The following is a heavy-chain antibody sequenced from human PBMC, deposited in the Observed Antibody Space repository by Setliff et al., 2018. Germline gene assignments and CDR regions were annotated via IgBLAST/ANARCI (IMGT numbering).Heavy chain of an antibody. V-gene: IGHV3-7*03. CDR3: AREIWNMYDNSWSGYSDL. CDR2: IRQDATNK. CDR1: GFSISNYW. D-gene: IGHD3-3*01. J-gene: IGHJ5*02. Sequence: PGESLRLSCVASGFSISNYWMAWVRQAPGKGLEWVADIRQDATNKYYVDSVEGRFTISRDYSRNPLFLEMNSLRVEDTALYQCAREIWNMYDNSWSGYSDLWGQGTLVTVSS.